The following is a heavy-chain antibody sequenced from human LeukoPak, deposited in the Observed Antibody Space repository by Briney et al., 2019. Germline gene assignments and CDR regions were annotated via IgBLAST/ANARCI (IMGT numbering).Heavy chain of an antibody. CDR1: GFTVNNNY. CDR3: ARVAAPYYYYFMDV. D-gene: IGHD6-13*01. Sequence: PGGSLRLSCAASGFTVNNNYMSWVRQAPGKGLEWIGEINHSGSTNCNPSLMSRVTISVDTSKNQFSLKLRSVTGADTAVYYCARVAAPYYYYFMDVWGKGTTVTVSS. CDR2: INHSGST. V-gene: IGHV4-34*01. J-gene: IGHJ6*03.